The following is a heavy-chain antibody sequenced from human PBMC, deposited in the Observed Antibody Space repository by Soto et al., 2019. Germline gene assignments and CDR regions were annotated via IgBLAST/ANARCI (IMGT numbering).Heavy chain of an antibody. Sequence: EVQLVESGGGLVQPGGSLRLSCAASGFTFSSYWMHWVRQAPGKGLVWVSRINSDGSSTSYADSVKGRFTISRDNAKNXLYLQMNSLRAEDTAVYYCAREIRRWDPKRGWFDPWGQGTLVTVSS. D-gene: IGHD1-26*01. J-gene: IGHJ5*02. CDR3: AREIRRWDPKRGWFDP. V-gene: IGHV3-74*01. CDR2: INSDGSST. CDR1: GFTFSSYW.